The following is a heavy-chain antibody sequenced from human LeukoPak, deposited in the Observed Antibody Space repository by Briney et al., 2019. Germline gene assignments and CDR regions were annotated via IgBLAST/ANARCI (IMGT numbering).Heavy chain of an antibody. CDR3: ARGYCSGGSCSTGGCFDY. V-gene: IGHV4-34*01. CDR2: INHSGST. D-gene: IGHD2-15*01. J-gene: IGHJ4*02. CDR1: GGSFSGYY. Sequence: SETLSLTCAVYGGSFSGYYWSWIRQPPGKGREWIGEINHSGSTNYNPSLKSRVTISVDTSKNQFSLKLRSVTAADTAVYYCARGYCSGGSCSTGGCFDYWGQGTLVTVSS.